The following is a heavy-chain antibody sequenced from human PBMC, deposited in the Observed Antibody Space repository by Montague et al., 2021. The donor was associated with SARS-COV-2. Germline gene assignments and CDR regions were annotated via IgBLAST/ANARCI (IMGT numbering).Heavy chain of an antibody. J-gene: IGHJ6*02. CDR1: GGPLSGYY. Sequence: ETLSLACAVYGGPLSGYYWSWIRQPPGKGLEWIGEINHSGSTNYNPSLKSRVTISVDTSKNQFSLKLSSVTAADTAVYYCARGSWHIVVVTAIRDGYYGMDVWGQGTTVTVSS. D-gene: IGHD2-21*02. CDR2: INHSGST. V-gene: IGHV4-34*01. CDR3: ARGSWHIVVVTAIRDGYYGMDV.